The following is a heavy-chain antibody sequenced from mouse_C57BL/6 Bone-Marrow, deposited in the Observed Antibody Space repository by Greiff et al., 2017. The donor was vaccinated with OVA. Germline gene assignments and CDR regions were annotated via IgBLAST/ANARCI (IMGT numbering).Heavy chain of an antibody. V-gene: IGHV5-4*03. Sequence: EVKLMESGGGLVKPGGSLKLSCAASGFTFSSYAMSWVRRTPEKRLEWVATISAGGSYTYYPDNVKGRFTISRDNAKNNLYLQLSHLKSEDTAMYYCARAPYDYDWYFDVWGTGTTVTVSS. CDR2: ISAGGSYT. CDR1: GFTFSSYA. D-gene: IGHD2-4*01. CDR3: ARAPYDYDWYFDV. J-gene: IGHJ1*03.